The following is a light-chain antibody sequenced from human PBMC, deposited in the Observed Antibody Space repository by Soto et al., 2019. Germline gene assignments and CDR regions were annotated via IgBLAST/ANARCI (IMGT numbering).Light chain of an antibody. CDR3: SSYTTSNTRQIV. Sequence: QSVLTQPASLFGSSGQAVTNPCPGTTREVCGYNYVSWYQQHPGKAPKFMIYDVSNRPSGVSNRFSGSKSGNTASLTISGLQAEDEADYYCSSYTTSNTRQIVFGTGTKVTVL. CDR2: DVS. J-gene: IGLJ1*01. V-gene: IGLV2-14*01. CDR1: TREVCGYNY.